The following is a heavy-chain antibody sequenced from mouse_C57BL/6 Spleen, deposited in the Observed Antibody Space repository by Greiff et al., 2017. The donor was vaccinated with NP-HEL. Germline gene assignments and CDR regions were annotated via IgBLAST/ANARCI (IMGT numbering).Heavy chain of an antibody. Sequence: EVQLQQSGPELVKPGASVKIPCKASGYTFTDYNMDWVKQSHGKSLEWIGDINPNNGGTIYNQKFKGKATLTVDKSSSTAYMELRSLTSEDTAVYYCARDYSNSYYFDYGGQGTTLTVSS. J-gene: IGHJ2*01. CDR3: ARDYSNSYYFDY. V-gene: IGHV1-18*01. CDR2: INPNNGGT. CDR1: GYTFTDYN. D-gene: IGHD2-5*01.